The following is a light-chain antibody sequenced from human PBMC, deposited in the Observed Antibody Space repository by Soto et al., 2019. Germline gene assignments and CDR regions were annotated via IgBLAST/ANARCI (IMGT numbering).Light chain of an antibody. CDR3: QSYDNSLGAGV. V-gene: IGLV1-40*01. Sequence: QSVLTQPPSVSGAPGQRVTISCTGSTSNIGAGYDVHWYQQLPETAPKLPIYGNSNRPSGVPDRFSGFKSGTSASLAITGLQAEDEADYYCQSYDNSLGAGVFGTGTKVTVL. CDR2: GNS. CDR1: TSNIGAGYD. J-gene: IGLJ1*01.